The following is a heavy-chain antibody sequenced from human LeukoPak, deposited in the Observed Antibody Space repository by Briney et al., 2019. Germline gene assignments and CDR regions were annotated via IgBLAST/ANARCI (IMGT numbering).Heavy chain of an antibody. D-gene: IGHD3-16*02. CDR1: GFTFSTYT. CDR3: ARSYGSVWGNYRYDFDY. Sequence: PGGSLRLSCAASGFTFSTYTMHWVRQAPGKGLEWVSSISSSSSYIYYTDSVKGRFTVSRDNAKNSLYLQMNSLRAEDTAVYYCARSYGSVWGNYRYDFDYWGQGTLVTVSS. V-gene: IGHV3-21*01. CDR2: ISSSSSYI. J-gene: IGHJ4*02.